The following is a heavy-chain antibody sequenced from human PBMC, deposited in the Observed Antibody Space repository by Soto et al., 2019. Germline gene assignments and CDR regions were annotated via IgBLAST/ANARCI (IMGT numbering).Heavy chain of an antibody. V-gene: IGHV3-30-3*01. Sequence: QVQLVESGGGVVQPGRSLRLSCAVSGFTFSSDAMHWVRQAPGKGLEWVAVISYHGSDKYYADSVKGRFTISRDNSKNTLYLQMNSLKAEDTAVYYCARSRYYYDTSDYLDYCGQGTLVTVSS. D-gene: IGHD3-22*01. CDR3: ARSRYYYDTSDYLDY. CDR2: ISYHGSDK. J-gene: IGHJ4*02. CDR1: GFTFSSDA.